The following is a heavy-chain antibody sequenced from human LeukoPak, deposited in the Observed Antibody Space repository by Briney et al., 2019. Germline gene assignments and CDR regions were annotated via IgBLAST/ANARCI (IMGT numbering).Heavy chain of an antibody. V-gene: IGHV3-23*01. Sequence: GGSLRLSCAVSGFAFSSYAMSWVRQAPGKGLEWVSAISGSGGSTYYADSVKGQFTISRDNSKNTLYLQMNSLRAEDTAVYYCAAEGGFYGDPVYWGQGTLVTVSS. J-gene: IGHJ4*02. CDR2: ISGSGGST. D-gene: IGHD4-17*01. CDR3: AAEGGFYGDPVY. CDR1: GFAFSSYA.